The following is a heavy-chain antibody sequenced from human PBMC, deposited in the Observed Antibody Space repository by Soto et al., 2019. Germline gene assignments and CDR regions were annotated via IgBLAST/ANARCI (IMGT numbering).Heavy chain of an antibody. CDR2: ISYDGSNK. CDR3: VTSKSGDYGLVFDY. J-gene: IGHJ4*02. D-gene: IGHD4-17*01. Sequence: PGVSLRRSCAASGFTFSSYGMHWVRQAPGKGLEWVAVISYDGSNKYYADSVKGRFTISRDNSKNTLYLQMNSLRAEDTAVYYCVTSKSGDYGLVFDYWGQGTLVTVSS. V-gene: IGHV3-30*03. CDR1: GFTFSSYG.